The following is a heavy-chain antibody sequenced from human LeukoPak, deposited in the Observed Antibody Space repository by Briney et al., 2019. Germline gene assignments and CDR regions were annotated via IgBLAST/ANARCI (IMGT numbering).Heavy chain of an antibody. V-gene: IGHV4-59*01. CDR1: GGSIISYY. Sequence: SETLSLTCTVSGGSIISYYWSWIRQPPGKGLEWIGYIYYSGSTNYNPSLKSRVTISVDTSKNQFSLKLSSVTAADTAVYYCARGVVAASFDYWGQGTLVTVSS. CDR2: IYYSGST. CDR3: ARGVVAASFDY. D-gene: IGHD2-15*01. J-gene: IGHJ4*02.